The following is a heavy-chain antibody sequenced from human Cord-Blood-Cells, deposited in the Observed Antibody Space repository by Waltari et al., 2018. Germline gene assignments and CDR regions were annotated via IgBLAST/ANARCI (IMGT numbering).Heavy chain of an antibody. J-gene: IGHJ4*02. CDR2: IYPGDSDT. D-gene: IGHD3-10*01. Sequence: EVQLVQSGAEVKKPGESLKISCKGSGYSFPSYWIGWVRQVPGKGLEWMGIIYPGDSDTRYSPSFQGQVTISADKAISTAYLQWSSLKASDTAMYYCARLGPSSITMVQGYFSYSDYWGQGTLVTVSS. CDR3: ARLGPSSITMVQGYFSYSDY. V-gene: IGHV5-51*01. CDR1: GYSFPSYW.